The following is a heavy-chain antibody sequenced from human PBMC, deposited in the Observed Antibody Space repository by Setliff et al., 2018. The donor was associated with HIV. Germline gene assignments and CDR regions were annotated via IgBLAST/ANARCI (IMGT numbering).Heavy chain of an antibody. CDR2: ISAYNGNT. CDR3: ARDVDNAGTHPPDY. V-gene: IGHV1-18*01. J-gene: IGHJ4*02. Sequence: ASVKVSCKASGYTFINYGISWVRQAPGQGLEWMGWISAYNGNTNYAQKFQGRVTMTTDTSTSTVYMEMRSLSSDDTAVYFCARDVDNAGTHPPDYWGQGTLVTVS. CDR1: GYTFINYG. D-gene: IGHD1-20*01.